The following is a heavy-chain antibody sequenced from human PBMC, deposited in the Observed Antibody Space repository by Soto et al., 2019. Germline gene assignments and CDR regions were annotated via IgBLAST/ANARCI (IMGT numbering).Heavy chain of an antibody. CDR1: GYSFTSYG. Sequence: QVQLVQSGAEVKKPGASVKVSCKASGYSFTSYGISWVRQAPGQGLEWMGWISAYNGNTNYAQKLQGRVTMTTDTATSTXXVXLXXLRSDDTAVYYCARDEGYCSGGSCYTGSGYQRFDYWGQGTLVTVSS. V-gene: IGHV1-18*01. D-gene: IGHD2-15*01. CDR3: ARDEGYCSGGSCYTGSGYQRFDY. J-gene: IGHJ4*02. CDR2: ISAYNGNT.